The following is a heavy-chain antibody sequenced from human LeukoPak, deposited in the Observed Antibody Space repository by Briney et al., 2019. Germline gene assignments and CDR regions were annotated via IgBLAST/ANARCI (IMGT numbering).Heavy chain of an antibody. CDR2: ISSSTRTI. D-gene: IGHD6-19*01. CDR3: ARSRGAGPGAYFDY. Sequence: PGGSLRLSCAASGFTFSSYSMNWVRQAPGKGLEWVSYISSSTRTIYYADSVKGRFTISRDNAKNSLFLQMNSLRAEDTAVYYCARSRGAGPGAYFDYWGQGTLITVSS. CDR1: GFTFSSYS. V-gene: IGHV3-48*01. J-gene: IGHJ4*02.